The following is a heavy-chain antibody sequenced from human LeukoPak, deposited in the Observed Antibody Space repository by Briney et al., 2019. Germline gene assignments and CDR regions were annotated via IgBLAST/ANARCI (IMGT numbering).Heavy chain of an antibody. D-gene: IGHD1-26*01. CDR1: GFTFSSYE. CDR2: ISSSGSTI. J-gene: IGHJ4*02. Sequence: GGSLRLSCAASGFTFSSYEMNWVRQAPGKGLEWVSYISSSGSTIYYADSVKGRFTISRDNAKNSLYLQMNSLRAEDTAVYYCARDLPVGATSVPYYFDYWGQGTLVTVSS. CDR3: ARDLPVGATSVPYYFDY. V-gene: IGHV3-48*03.